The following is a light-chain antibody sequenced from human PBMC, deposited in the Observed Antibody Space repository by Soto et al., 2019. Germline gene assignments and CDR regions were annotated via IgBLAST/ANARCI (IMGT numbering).Light chain of an antibody. Sequence: QSALTQPASVSGSPGQSITISCTGTSSDVGGYNYVSWYQQHPGKAPKLMIYEVSNRLSGVSNRFSGSKSGNTASLTISGLQAEDEADYYCSSYTSSSPDWVFGGGTKRTVL. V-gene: IGLV2-14*01. J-gene: IGLJ3*02. CDR1: SSDVGGYNY. CDR2: EVS. CDR3: SSYTSSSPDWV.